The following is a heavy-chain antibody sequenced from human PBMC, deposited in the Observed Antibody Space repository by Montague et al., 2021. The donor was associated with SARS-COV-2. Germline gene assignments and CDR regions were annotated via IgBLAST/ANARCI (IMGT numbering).Heavy chain of an antibody. V-gene: IGHV4-34*01. J-gene: IGHJ4*02. D-gene: IGHD3-10*01. CDR2: INQSGRT. CDR1: GGSFSGYY. CDR3: ARRGSSVWGVTVSAELGY. Sequence: SETLSLTCAVYGGSFSGYYWSWIRRPPEKGLEWIGEINQSGRTNNNPSLKSRVIISVDTSKNQFSLKLSSVTAADTAVYYCARRGSSVWGVTVSAELGYWGQGILVIVSS.